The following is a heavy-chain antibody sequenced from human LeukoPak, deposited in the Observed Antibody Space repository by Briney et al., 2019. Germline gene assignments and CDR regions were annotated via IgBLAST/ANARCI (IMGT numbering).Heavy chain of an antibody. CDR1: GYTFTGYY. J-gene: IGHJ4*02. CDR2: INTNTGNP. V-gene: IGHV7-4-1*02. D-gene: IGHD3-3*01. Sequence: GASVKVSCKASGYTFTGYYMHWVRQAPGQGLEWMGWINTNTGNPTYAQGFTGRFVFSLDTSVSTAYLQISSLKAEDTAVYYCARTDDFWSGYAQDYWGQGTLVTVSS. CDR3: ARTDDFWSGYAQDY.